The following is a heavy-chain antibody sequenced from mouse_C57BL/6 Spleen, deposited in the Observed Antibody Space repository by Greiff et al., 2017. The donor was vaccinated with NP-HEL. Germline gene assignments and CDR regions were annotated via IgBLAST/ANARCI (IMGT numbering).Heavy chain of an antibody. Sequence: QVQLQQSGAELVRPGTSVKVSCKASGYAFTNYLIEWVKQRPGQGLEWIGVINPGSGGTNYNEKFKGKATLTADKSSSTAYMQLSSLTSEDSAVYFCARWGGSSPLDYAMDYWGQGTSVTVSS. J-gene: IGHJ4*01. D-gene: IGHD1-1*01. CDR2: INPGSGGT. CDR3: ARWGGSSPLDYAMDY. V-gene: IGHV1-54*01. CDR1: GYAFTNYL.